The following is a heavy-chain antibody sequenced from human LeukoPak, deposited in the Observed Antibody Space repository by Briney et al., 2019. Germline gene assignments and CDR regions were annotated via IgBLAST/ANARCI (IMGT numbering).Heavy chain of an antibody. CDR1: GYSFTNYW. J-gene: IGHJ4*02. CDR2: IDPSDSYT. V-gene: IGHV5-10-1*01. D-gene: IGHD6-13*01. Sequence: GESLKISCKGSGYSFTNYWISWVRQMPGKGLEWMGRIDPSDSYTNYSPSFQGHATISADKSISTAYLQWSGLKASATAMYNCARHLGMAPAGTPWNYGGRGTLVTVSS. CDR3: ARHLGMAPAGTPWNY.